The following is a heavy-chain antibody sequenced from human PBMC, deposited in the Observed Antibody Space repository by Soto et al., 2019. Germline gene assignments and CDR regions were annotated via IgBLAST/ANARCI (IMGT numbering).Heavy chain of an antibody. CDR2: IFYSGST. CDR3: ATGSGYYNSYYYGMDV. V-gene: IGHV4-39*07. CDR1: GGSISSSSYY. Sequence: SETLSLTCTVSGGSISSSSYYWGWIRQPPGKGLEWIGSIFYSGSTYYNPFIKSRLTISVDKSKNQFSLKLSSVTAADTAVYYFATGSGYYNSYYYGMDVWGQGTTVTVSS. D-gene: IGHD3-3*01. J-gene: IGHJ6*02.